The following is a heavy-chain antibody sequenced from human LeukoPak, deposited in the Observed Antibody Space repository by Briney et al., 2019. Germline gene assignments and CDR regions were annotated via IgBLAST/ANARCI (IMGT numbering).Heavy chain of an antibody. D-gene: IGHD6-19*01. CDR3: ARASPKYRSTDY. CDR1: GYTFTGYY. V-gene: IGHV1-2*02. CDR2: INPNSGGT. J-gene: IGHJ4*02. Sequence: ASVKVSCKASGYTFTGYYMHWVRQAPGQGLEWMGWINPNSGGTNYAQKFQGRVTMTRDTSISTAYMELRSLRSDDTAVYYCARASPKYRSTDYWGQGTLVTVSS.